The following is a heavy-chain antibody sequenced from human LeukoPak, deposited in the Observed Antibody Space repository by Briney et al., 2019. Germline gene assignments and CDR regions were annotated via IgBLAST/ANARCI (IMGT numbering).Heavy chain of an antibody. V-gene: IGHV3-23*01. J-gene: IGHJ4*02. Sequence: GGSLRLSCAASGFTFSSYTMSWVRQAPGKGLDWVSAISGSGSSTYSADSVKGRFTVSRDNSKNTLYLQMESLRAEDTALYYCSGSKNYYFDYWGQGTLVTDSS. D-gene: IGHD1-26*01. CDR2: ISGSGSST. CDR1: GFTFSSYT. CDR3: SGSKNYYFDY.